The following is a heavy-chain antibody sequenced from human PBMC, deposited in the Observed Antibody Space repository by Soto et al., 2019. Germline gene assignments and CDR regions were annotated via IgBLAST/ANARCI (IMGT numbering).Heavy chain of an antibody. CDR2: ITTGSTYI. D-gene: IGHD5-12*01. CDR1: GFTFSSYS. CDR3: ARVGSGYDLYYFDY. V-gene: IGHV3-21*01. Sequence: PGGSLRLSCAPSGFTFSSYSMNRVRQAPGKGLEWVSSITTGSTYIYYADSVKGRFTISRDNAKNSLYLQMNSLRAEDTAVYYCARVGSGYDLYYFDYWGQGTLVTVPQ. J-gene: IGHJ4*02.